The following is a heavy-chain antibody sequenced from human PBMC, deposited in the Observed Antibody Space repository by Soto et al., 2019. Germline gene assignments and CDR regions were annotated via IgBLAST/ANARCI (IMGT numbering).Heavy chain of an antibody. Sequence: GESLKISCKGSGYSFTSYWIGWVRQMPGKGLEWMGIIYPGDSDTRYSPSFQGQVTISADKSISTAYLQWSSLKASDTAMYYCARQTEGSGYYTGENWFDPWGQGTLVTVSS. CDR1: GYSFTSYW. V-gene: IGHV5-51*01. J-gene: IGHJ5*02. D-gene: IGHD3-3*01. CDR3: ARQTEGSGYYTGENWFDP. CDR2: IYPGDSDT.